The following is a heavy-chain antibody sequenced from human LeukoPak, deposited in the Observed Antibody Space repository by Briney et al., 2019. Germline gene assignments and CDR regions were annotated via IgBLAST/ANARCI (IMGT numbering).Heavy chain of an antibody. CDR1: GGSFSGYY. D-gene: IGHD5-18*01. CDR3: ARGRLGYSYGEDYYYYYYMDV. V-gene: IGHV4-34*01. J-gene: IGHJ6*03. Sequence: PSETLSLTCAVYGGSFSGYYWSWIRQPPGKGLEWIGEVNHSGSTNYNPSLKSRVTISVDTSKNQFSLKLSSVTAADTAVYYCARGRLGYSYGEDYYYYYYMDVWGKGTTVTVSS. CDR2: VNHSGST.